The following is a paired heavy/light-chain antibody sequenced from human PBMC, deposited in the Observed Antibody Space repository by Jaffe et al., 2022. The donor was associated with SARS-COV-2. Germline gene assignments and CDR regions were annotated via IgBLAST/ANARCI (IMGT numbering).Heavy chain of an antibody. Sequence: EVQLVESGGGLVQPGRSLRLSCAASGFTFDDYAMHWVRQAPGKGLEWVSGISWNSGSIGYADSVKGRFTISRDNAKNSLYLQMNSLRAEDTALYYCAKDMGGVGATHAIFDIWGQGTMVTVSS. J-gene: IGHJ3*02. CDR2: ISWNSGSI. CDR1: GFTFDDYA. D-gene: IGHD1-26*01. CDR3: AKDMGGVGATHAIFDI. V-gene: IGHV3-9*01.
Light chain of an antibody. CDR2: AAS. V-gene: IGKV1-27*01. CDR3: QKYNSAPHT. Sequence: DIQMTQSPSSLSASVGDRVTITCRASQGISNYLAWYQQKPGKVPKLLIYAASTLQSGVPSRFSGSGSGTDFTLTISSLQPEDVATYYCQKYNSAPHTFGQGTKLEIK. CDR1: QGISNY. J-gene: IGKJ2*01.